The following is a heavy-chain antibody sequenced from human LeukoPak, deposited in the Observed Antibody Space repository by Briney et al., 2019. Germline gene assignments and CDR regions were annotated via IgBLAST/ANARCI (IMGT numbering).Heavy chain of an antibody. CDR3: ARDNWGSLDY. Sequence: SETLSLTCTVSGSSISSHSWGWVRQPPGEGLEWIGYHSNSGNINYNPALKSRVTISVDTSETQFSVMLSSVSAADTAVYYCARDNWGSLDYWGQGILVTVSS. CDR2: HSNSGNI. CDR1: GSSISSHS. J-gene: IGHJ4*02. V-gene: IGHV4-59*11. D-gene: IGHD7-27*01.